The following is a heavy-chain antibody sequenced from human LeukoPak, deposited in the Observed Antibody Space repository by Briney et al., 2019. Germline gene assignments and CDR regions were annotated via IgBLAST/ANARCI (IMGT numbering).Heavy chain of an antibody. CDR1: GYTFTSYY. V-gene: IGHV1-46*01. CDR3: ARGPRQQWLVPNRTRTYYMDV. CDR2: INPSGGST. J-gene: IGHJ6*03. Sequence: GASVKVSCKASGYTFTSYYMHWVRQAPGQGLEWMGIINPSGGSTSYAQKFQGRVTMTRDTSTSTVYMELSSLRSEDTAVYYCARGPRQQWLVPNRTRTYYMDVWGKGTTVTVSS. D-gene: IGHD6-19*01.